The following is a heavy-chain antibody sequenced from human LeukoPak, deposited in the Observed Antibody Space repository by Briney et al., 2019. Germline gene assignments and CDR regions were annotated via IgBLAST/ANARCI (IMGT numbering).Heavy chain of an antibody. J-gene: IGHJ4*02. V-gene: IGHV3-13*01. Sequence: GGSLRLSCAASGYTFSTFDMHWVRQPSGRGMEWVSSIASVGATFYAGSVKGRFTISREDAKNSLYLQMNSLRAGDTAVYYCVRGGEIGLDYWGQGALATISS. D-gene: IGHD3-16*01. CDR3: VRGGEIGLDY. CDR2: IASVGAT. CDR1: GYTFSTFD.